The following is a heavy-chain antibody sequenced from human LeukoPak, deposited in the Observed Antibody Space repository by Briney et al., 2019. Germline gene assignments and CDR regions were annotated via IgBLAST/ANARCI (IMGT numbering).Heavy chain of an antibody. Sequence: GGSLRLSCAASGFTFSSYGMHWVRQAPGKGLEWVAVISYDGSNKYYADSAKGRFTISRDNSKNTLYLQMNSLRAEDTAVYYCAKDSWLKSYYYYGMDVWGQGTTVTVSS. J-gene: IGHJ6*02. V-gene: IGHV3-30*18. D-gene: IGHD3-16*01. CDR2: ISYDGSNK. CDR1: GFTFSSYG. CDR3: AKDSWLKSYYYYGMDV.